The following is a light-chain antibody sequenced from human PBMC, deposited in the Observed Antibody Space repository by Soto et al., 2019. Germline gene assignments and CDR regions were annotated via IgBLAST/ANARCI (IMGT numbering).Light chain of an antibody. CDR3: SSHTSNDVV. Sequence: QSVLTQPASVSGSPGQSVTISCTGTSSDVGGYKYVSWYQQHPNRAPKLIIYDVANRPSGVSNRFSGSKSGDTASLTISGLQADDEANYYCSSHTSNDVVFGGGTQLTVL. V-gene: IGLV2-14*03. CDR1: SSDVGGYKY. J-gene: IGLJ2*01. CDR2: DVA.